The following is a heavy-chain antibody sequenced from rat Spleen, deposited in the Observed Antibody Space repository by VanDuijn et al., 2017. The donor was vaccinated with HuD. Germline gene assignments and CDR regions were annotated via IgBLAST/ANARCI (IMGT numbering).Heavy chain of an antibody. CDR2: ISSDGGRN. CDR3: ANNHFDY. D-gene: IGHD1-10*01. CDR1: GFTLSDYN. Sequence: EVQLVESGGGLVQPGRSLKLSCEVSGFTLSDYNMAWVRQAPTKGLEWVATISSDGGRNFYRDSVKGRFTISRDNAKSSLYLQMDSLRSEDTATYYCANNHFDYWGQGVMVTVSS. V-gene: IGHV5S10*01. J-gene: IGHJ2*01.